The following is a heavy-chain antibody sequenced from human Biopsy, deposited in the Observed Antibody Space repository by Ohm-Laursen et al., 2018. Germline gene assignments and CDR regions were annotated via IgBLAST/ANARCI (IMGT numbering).Heavy chain of an antibody. CDR3: ALGGGSYVNFDY. CDR2: FRFEDRT. D-gene: IGHD1-26*01. V-gene: IGHV4-59*07. Sequence: SDTLSLTCAVSGGSISNYFWTWIRQPPGKGLVWIGYFRFEDRTSYNSSLKSRVTISADTSKNQFPLRLSSVTAADTAVYYCALGGGSYVNFDYWGQGTLVTVSS. CDR1: GGSISNYF. J-gene: IGHJ4*02.